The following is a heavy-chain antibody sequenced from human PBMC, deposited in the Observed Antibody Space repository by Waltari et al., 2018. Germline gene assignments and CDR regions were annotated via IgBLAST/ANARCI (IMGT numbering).Heavy chain of an antibody. J-gene: IGHJ3*02. D-gene: IGHD3-3*01. CDR3: ATDLNTIFGVVTGRGAFDI. CDR1: GYTLTELS. Sequence: QVQLVQSGAEVKKPGASVKVSCKVSGYTLTELSMHWVRQAPGQGLEWMGGFDPEDGETIYAQKFQGRVTMTEDTSTDTAYMELSSLRSEDTAVYYCATDLNTIFGVVTGRGAFDIWGQGTMVTVSS. V-gene: IGHV1-24*01. CDR2: FDPEDGET.